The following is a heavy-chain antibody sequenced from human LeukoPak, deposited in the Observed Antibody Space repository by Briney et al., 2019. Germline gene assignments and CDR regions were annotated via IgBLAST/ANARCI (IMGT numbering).Heavy chain of an antibody. CDR2: IDRSSNTI. J-gene: IGHJ4*02. V-gene: IGHV3-48*04. Sequence: GGSLRLSCAASGLTFNSYSMNWVRQAPGKGLEWISYIDRSSNTIYYADSVKGRFTISRDSAKNSLYLQMNSLRAEDTAVYFCADNLSRWGQGTLVTVSS. CDR3: ADNLSR. D-gene: IGHD1-1*01. CDR1: GLTFNSYS.